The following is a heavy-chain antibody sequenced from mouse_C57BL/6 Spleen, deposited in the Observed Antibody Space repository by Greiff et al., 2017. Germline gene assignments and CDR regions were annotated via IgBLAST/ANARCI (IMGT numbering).Heavy chain of an antibody. CDR3: ASDYYGSTYYYAMDY. V-gene: IGHV5-17*01. D-gene: IGHD1-1*01. J-gene: IGHJ4*01. CDR1: GFTFSDYG. Sequence: EVHLVESGGGLVKPGGSLKLSCAASGFTFSDYGMHWVRQAPEKGLEWVAYISSGSSTIYYADTVKGRFTISRDNAKNTLFLQMTSLRSEDTAMYYCASDYYGSTYYYAMDYWGQGTSVTVSS. CDR2: ISSGSSTI.